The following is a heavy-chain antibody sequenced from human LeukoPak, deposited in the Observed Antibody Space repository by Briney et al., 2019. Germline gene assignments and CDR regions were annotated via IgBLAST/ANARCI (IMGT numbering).Heavy chain of an antibody. J-gene: IGHJ4*02. V-gene: IGHV4-59*08. Sequence: SETLSLTCTVSGGSISSYYCGWIRQPPGKGLEWIGYMYYSGSTNYNPSLKSRVTISVDTSKNQFSLKLSSVTAADTAVYYCVRSSTYHLFDDWGQGTLVTVSS. D-gene: IGHD2-15*01. CDR3: VRSSTYHLFDD. CDR2: MYYSGST. CDR1: GGSISSYY.